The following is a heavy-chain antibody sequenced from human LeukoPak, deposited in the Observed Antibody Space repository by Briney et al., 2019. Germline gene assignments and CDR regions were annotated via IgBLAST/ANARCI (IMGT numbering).Heavy chain of an antibody. CDR1: GFTFSSYA. V-gene: IGHV3-30-3*01. CDR2: ISYDGSNK. J-gene: IGHJ4*02. Sequence: PGGSLRLSCAASGFTFSSYAMDWVGQAPGQGLEWVAVISYDGSNKYYADSVKGRFTISRDNSKNTLYLQMNSLRAEDTAVYYCARDRPLFELDYWGQGTLVTVSS. CDR3: ARDRPLFELDY. D-gene: IGHD1-26*01.